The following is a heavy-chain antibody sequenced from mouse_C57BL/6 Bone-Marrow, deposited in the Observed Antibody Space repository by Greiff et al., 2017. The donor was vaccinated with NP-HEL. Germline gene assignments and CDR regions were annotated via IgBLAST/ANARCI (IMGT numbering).Heavy chain of an antibody. Sequence: QVQLQQPGAELVMPGASVKLSCKASGYTFTSYWMHRVKQRPGQGLEWIGEIDPSDSYTNYNQKFKGKSTLTVDKSSSTAYMQLSSLTSEDSAVYYCAREGITTVDYFDYWGQGTTLTVSS. V-gene: IGHV1-69*01. J-gene: IGHJ2*01. D-gene: IGHD1-1*01. CDR3: AREGITTVDYFDY. CDR2: IDPSDSYT. CDR1: GYTFTSYW.